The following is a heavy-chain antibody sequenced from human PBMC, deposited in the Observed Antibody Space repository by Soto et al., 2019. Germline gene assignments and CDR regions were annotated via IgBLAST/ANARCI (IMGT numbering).Heavy chain of an antibody. CDR2: IYPGDSDT. D-gene: IGHD3-22*01. CDR3: ARSLRGYSEPYYFDY. CDR1: GYSFTSYW. V-gene: IGHV5-51*01. J-gene: IGHJ4*02. Sequence: GESLKISCKGSGYSFTSYWIGWVRQMPGKGLEWMGIIYPGDSDTRYSPSFQGQVTISADKSISTAYLQWSSLKASDTAMYYCARSLRGYSEPYYFDYWGQGTLVTVSS.